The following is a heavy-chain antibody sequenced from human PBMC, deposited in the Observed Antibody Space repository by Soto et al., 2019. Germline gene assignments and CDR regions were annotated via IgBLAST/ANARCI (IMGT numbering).Heavy chain of an antibody. Sequence: QVQLHQWGAGLLKPSETLSLTCGVYNGSFMGYYWTWVRQPPGKGLEWIGEINHFGSHNYNPSLKSRVAISIDTSKHQFSLSRRSLTAADTAVYYCASLNGGRFLDKGDYWGQGILVTVSS. D-gene: IGHD3-3*01. CDR3: ASLNGGRFLDKGDY. CDR1: NGSFMGYY. V-gene: IGHV4-34*01. CDR2: INHFGSH. J-gene: IGHJ4*02.